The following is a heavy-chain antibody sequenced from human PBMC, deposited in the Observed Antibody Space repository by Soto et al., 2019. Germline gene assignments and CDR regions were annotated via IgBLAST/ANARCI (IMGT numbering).Heavy chain of an antibody. D-gene: IGHD3-22*01. V-gene: IGHV1-18*01. CDR2: ISAYNGNT. J-gene: IGHJ4*02. CDR1: GYTFTSYG. CDR3: ERYSPACYGSSDYSDPFHY. Sequence: QVQLVQSGAEVKKPGASVKVSCKASGYTFTSYGINWVRQAPGQGLEWMGWISAYNGNTNYAQKLQGRVTMTTDTPKSTAYIELRILRSDDTAVYYCERYSPACYGSSDYSDPFHYWGQGTLVTVS.